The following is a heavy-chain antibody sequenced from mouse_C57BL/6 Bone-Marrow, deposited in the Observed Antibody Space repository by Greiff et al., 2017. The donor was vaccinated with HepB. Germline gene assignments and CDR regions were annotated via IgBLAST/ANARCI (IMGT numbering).Heavy chain of an antibody. V-gene: IGHV1-53*01. CDR2: INPSNGGT. Sequence: VQLQQPGTELVKPGASVKMSCKASGYTFTSYWMHWVKQRPGQGLEWIGNINPSNGGTNYNEKFKSKATLTVDKSSSTAYMQLSSLTSEDSAVYYCSRAYYYGSSNYYSMDYWGQGTSVTVSS. CDR3: SRAYYYGSSNYYSMDY. D-gene: IGHD1-1*01. CDR1: GYTFTSYW. J-gene: IGHJ4*01.